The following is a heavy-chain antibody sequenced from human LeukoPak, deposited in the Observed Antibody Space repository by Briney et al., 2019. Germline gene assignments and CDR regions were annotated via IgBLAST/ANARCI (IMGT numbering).Heavy chain of an antibody. J-gene: IGHJ6*02. V-gene: IGHV3-23*01. CDR3: AKDMGYFTGMDV. D-gene: IGHD2-8*01. CDR2: ISGSGGNT. Sequence: GGSLRLSCAASGFTFSSYAMSWVRQAPGKGLEWVSVISGSGGNTYYADSVKGRFTISRDNSKNTLYLQMNSLRAEDTAVYYCAKDMGYFTGMDVWGQGTTVTVSS. CDR1: GFTFSSYA.